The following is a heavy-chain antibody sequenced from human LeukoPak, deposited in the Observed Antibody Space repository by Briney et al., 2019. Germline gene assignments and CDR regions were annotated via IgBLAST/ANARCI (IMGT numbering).Heavy chain of an antibody. V-gene: IGHV3-30*04. CDR3: ARGVRIAVAGYIDY. Sequence: GRPLRLSCAASGFTFSSYAMHWVRQAPGKGLEWVAVISYDGSNKNYADSVKGRFTISRDNSKNTLYLQMNSLRAEDTTVYYCARGVRIAVAGYIDYWGQGTLVTVSS. CDR2: ISYDGSNK. D-gene: IGHD6-19*01. CDR1: GFTFSSYA. J-gene: IGHJ4*02.